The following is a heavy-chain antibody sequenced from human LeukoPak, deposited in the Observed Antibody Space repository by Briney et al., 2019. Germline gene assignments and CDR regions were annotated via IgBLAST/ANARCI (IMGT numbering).Heavy chain of an antibody. CDR2: IYTSGST. V-gene: IGHV4-4*09. J-gene: IGHJ3*02. CDR1: GGSISSYY. CDR3: ARSGAFDI. D-gene: IGHD3-10*01. Sequence: SETLSVTCTVSGGSISSYYWSWIRQPRGKGLEWIGYIYTSGSTNYNPSLKSRVTISVDTSKNQFSLKLSSVTAADTAVYYCARSGAFDIWGQGTMVTVSS.